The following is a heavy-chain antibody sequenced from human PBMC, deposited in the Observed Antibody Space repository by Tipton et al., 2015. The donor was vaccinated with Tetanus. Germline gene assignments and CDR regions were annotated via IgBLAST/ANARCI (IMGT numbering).Heavy chain of an antibody. D-gene: IGHD2-15*01. CDR1: GFTFSSYG. V-gene: IGHV3-30*03. J-gene: IGHJ5*02. CDR2: ISYDGSNK. Sequence: SLRLSCAASGFTFSSYGMHWVRQAPGKGLEWVAVISYDGSNKYYADSVKGRFTISRDNSKNTLYLQMNSPRAEDTAVYYCARGIEGCSGGSCYWGDQWFDPWGQGPLVTVSS. CDR3: ARGIEGCSGGSCYWGDQWFDP.